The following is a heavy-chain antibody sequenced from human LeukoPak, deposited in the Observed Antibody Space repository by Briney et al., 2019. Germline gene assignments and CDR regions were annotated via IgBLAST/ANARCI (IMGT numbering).Heavy chain of an antibody. V-gene: IGHV3-33*01. Sequence: GGSLRLSCAASGFTFSSYGMHWVRQAPGKGLEWVAVILNDGSQEKYADSVKGRFTISRDNSKNTLFLQMNSLRAEDMAVYYCARDDALGDNALDIWGQGTMVTVSS. CDR3: ARDDALGDNALDI. CDR1: GFTFSSYG. CDR2: ILNDGSQE. D-gene: IGHD3-16*01. J-gene: IGHJ3*02.